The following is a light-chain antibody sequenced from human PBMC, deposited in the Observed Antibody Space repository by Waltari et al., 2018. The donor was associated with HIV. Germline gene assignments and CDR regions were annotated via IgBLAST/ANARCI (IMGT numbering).Light chain of an antibody. Sequence: DIRMTQSPSPLSASPGDRVTITCRTSQIISKSLNWYRQKPGRAPHLLIYSATSLQRGVSSRFSGSGSASGTEFTLTINNFQPEDFATYYCQQSFMIPLTFGPGTKVDIK. CDR3: QQSFMIPLT. CDR1: QIISKS. CDR2: SAT. V-gene: IGKV1-39*01. J-gene: IGKJ3*01.